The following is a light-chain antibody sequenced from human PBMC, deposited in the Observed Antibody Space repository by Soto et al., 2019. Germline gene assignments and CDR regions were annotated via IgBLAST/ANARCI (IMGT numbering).Light chain of an antibody. CDR3: MQALQPPRT. J-gene: IGKJ1*01. Sequence: ILMTQTPLSLSVTPGQPASISCKSSQSLLHSDGKTFFYWYLQRPGQPPQLLIYLGSNRASGVPDRFSGSGSGTDFTLKISRVEAEDVGVYYCMQALQPPRTFGQGTKVDIK. CDR1: QSLLHSDGKTF. CDR2: LGS. V-gene: IGKV2-28*01.